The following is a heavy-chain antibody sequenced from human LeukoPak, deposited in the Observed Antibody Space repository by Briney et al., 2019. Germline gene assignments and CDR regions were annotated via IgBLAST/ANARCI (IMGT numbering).Heavy chain of an antibody. CDR2: IREDGSEK. D-gene: IGHD7-27*01. V-gene: IGHV3-7*01. Sequence: GGSLRLSCAAAGFSLSRYWMSWVRQAKGKGLECVAKIREDGSEKHYVDSVKGRFVISRDNSKNSLYLQMNSLRAEDTAVYYCARDYTGGWNDYWGQGTLVTVSS. CDR1: GFSLSRYW. J-gene: IGHJ4*02. CDR3: ARDYTGGWNDY.